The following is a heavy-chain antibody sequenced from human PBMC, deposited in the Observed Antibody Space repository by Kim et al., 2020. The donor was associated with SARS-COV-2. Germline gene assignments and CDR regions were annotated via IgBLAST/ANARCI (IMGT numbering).Heavy chain of an antibody. J-gene: IGHJ4*02. V-gene: IGHV4-39*07. CDR1: GGSISSSSYY. CDR3: ARDQGSGWYVFDY. CDR2: IYYSGST. Sequence: SETLSLTCTVSGGSISSSSYYWGWIRQPPGKGLEWIGSIYYSGSTYYNPSLKSRVTISVDTSKNQFSLKLSSVTAAYTAVYYCARDQGSGWYVFDYWGQGTLVTVSS. D-gene: IGHD6-19*01.